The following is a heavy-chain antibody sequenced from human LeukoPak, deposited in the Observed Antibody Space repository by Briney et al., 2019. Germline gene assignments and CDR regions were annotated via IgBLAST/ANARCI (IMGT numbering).Heavy chain of an antibody. D-gene: IGHD6-19*01. V-gene: IGHV4-59*01. J-gene: IGHJ4*02. CDR1: GGSISSYY. Sequence: SETLSLTCTVSGGSISSYYWSWIRQPPGKGLEWIGYIYYSGSTNYNPSLKSRVTISVDTSKNQFSLKLSSVTAADTAVYYCARARSGWWDPFDYWGQGTLATVSS. CDR3: ARARSGWWDPFDY. CDR2: IYYSGST.